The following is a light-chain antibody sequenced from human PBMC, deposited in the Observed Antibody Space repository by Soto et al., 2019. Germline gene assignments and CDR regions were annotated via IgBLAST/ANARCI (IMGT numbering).Light chain of an antibody. V-gene: IGKV2-28*01. CDR3: MQSLQTPT. CDR2: LGS. J-gene: IGKJ1*01. CDR1: QILLQSNGFDY. Sequence: DIVMAQSPLSLAVTPGEPASISCRSSQILLQSNGFDYLDWYLQKPGQSPQLLIYLGSNRASGVPDRFSGSGSRTVFTLRISRVEAEDVGVYYCMQSLQTPTFGQGTKVDIK.